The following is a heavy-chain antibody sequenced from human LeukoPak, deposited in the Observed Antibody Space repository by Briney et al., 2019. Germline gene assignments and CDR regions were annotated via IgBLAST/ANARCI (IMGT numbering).Heavy chain of an antibody. V-gene: IGHV1-2*02. D-gene: IGHD1-14*01. J-gene: IGHJ4*02. CDR1: GYTFAAYY. Sequence: ASVKVSCRASGYTFAAYYIHWVRQAPGQGLEWMGWINPKSGDTSYVQKFQGRVIMTRDTSISSAYMELNRLRSDDTAVYYCARDFEGEPLDYWGQGTLVTVSS. CDR3: ARDFEGEPLDY. CDR2: INPKSGDT.